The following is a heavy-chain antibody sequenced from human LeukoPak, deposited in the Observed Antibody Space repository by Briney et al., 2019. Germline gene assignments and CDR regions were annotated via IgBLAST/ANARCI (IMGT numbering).Heavy chain of an antibody. CDR3: ARGPLYYYDSKAFDY. D-gene: IGHD3-22*01. Sequence: SETLSLTCTVSGGSISSYYWSWIRQPPGKGLEWIGYIYYSGSTNYNPSLKSRVTISVDTSKNQFSLKLSSVTAADTAVYYCARGPLYYYDSKAFDYWGQGTLVTVSS. CDR1: GGSISSYY. V-gene: IGHV4-59*12. J-gene: IGHJ4*02. CDR2: IYYSGST.